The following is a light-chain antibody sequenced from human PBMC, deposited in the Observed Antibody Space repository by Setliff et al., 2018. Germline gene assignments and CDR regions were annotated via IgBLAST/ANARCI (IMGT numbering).Light chain of an antibody. V-gene: IGLV2-14*03. J-gene: IGLJ1*01. CDR2: DVN. CDR1: SSDIGGYRY. CDR3: SSYRSGGTRVFGTGTRV. Sequence: QSVLTQPASVSGSPGQSITISCTGTSSDIGGYRYVSWYQQHPGKAPKLMIYDVNNRPSGVSNRFSGSKSGNTASLTISGLQADDEADYFCSSYRSGGTRVFGTGTRVFGTGTKV.